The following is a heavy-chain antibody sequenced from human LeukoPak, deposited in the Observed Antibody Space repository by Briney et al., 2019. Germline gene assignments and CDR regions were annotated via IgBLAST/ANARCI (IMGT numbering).Heavy chain of an antibody. V-gene: IGHV3-21*01. J-gene: IGHJ6*04. CDR1: GFTFSSYS. CDR2: ISSSSSYI. D-gene: IGHD6-19*01. CDR3: ATHYSSGWSVYGPTYYYYGMDV. Sequence: GGSLRLSCAASGFTFSSYSMNWVRQAPGKGLEWVSSISSSSSYIYYADSVKGRFTISRDNAKNSLYLQMNSLRAEDTAVYYCATHYSSGWSVYGPTYYYYGMDVWGEGTTVSVCS.